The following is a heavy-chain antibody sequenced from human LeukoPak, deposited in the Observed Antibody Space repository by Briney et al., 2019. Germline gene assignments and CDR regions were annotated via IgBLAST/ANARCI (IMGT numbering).Heavy chain of an antibody. CDR1: GGSFSGYY. CDR2: INHSGST. D-gene: IGHD3-22*01. V-gene: IGHV4-34*01. J-gene: IGHJ4*02. CDR3: ARLPNYYDSSGYYYYFDY. Sequence: SETLSLTCAVYGGSFSGYYWSWIRQPPGKGLEWIGEINHSGSTNYNPSLKSRVTISVDTSKNQFSLKLSSVTAADTAVYYCARLPNYYDSSGYYYYFDYWGQGTLVTVSS.